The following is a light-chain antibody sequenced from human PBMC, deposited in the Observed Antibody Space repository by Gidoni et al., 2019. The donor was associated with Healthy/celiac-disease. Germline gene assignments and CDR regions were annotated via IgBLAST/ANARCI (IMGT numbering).Light chain of an antibody. CDR2: GAS. Sequence: ELVLTQSPGTLSLSPGERATLSCRASQSVSSSYVAWYQQKPGQAPRLLIYGASSRATGIPDRFSGSGSGTDFTLTISRLEPEDFAVYYCQQYGSSPRTFGQGTQVDIK. CDR1: QSVSSSY. V-gene: IGKV3-20*01. J-gene: IGKJ1*01. CDR3: QQYGSSPRT.